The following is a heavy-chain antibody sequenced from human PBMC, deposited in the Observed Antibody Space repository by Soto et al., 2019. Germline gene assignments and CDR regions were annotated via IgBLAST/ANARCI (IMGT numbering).Heavy chain of an antibody. D-gene: IGHD2-15*01. V-gene: IGHV3-23*01. CDR3: APHVHCSGGSCHYDAFDI. J-gene: IGHJ3*02. Sequence: EVQLLESGGGLVKPGESLRLSCAFSGFTFGNYMMTWVRQAPGKGLEWVSSIRDGGESTYYADSVKGRFTISRDNSNNTLYLQMDSLGVEDTAVYYCAPHVHCSGGSCHYDAFDIRGQGTMVTVSS. CDR2: IRDGGEST. CDR1: GFTFGNYM.